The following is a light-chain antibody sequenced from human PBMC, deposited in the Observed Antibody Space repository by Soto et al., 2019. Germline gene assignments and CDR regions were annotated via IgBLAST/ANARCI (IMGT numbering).Light chain of an antibody. CDR2: DAS. Sequence: EIVLTQSPDTLSLSPGERATLSCRASQSIGRYLAWYQQKPGQAPRLLIFDASNRATGIPARFSGTGSGTDFTLTISSLESEDFAVYYCQQRTNWVTFGQGTRLAIK. V-gene: IGKV3-11*01. J-gene: IGKJ5*01. CDR3: QQRTNWVT. CDR1: QSIGRY.